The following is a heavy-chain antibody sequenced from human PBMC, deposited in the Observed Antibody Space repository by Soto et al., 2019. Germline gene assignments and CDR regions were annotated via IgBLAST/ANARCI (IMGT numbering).Heavy chain of an antibody. Sequence: VKVSCKASGYTFTSYGISWVRQAPGQGLEWMGWISAYNGNKNYAERQQGRVTMTTDTSTSTAYMELRSLRSYDTPVYYCARDTPPVDYWGQGTLVTVSS. J-gene: IGHJ4*02. CDR2: ISAYNGNK. CDR3: ARDTPPVDY. D-gene: IGHD2-15*01. CDR1: GYTFTSYG. V-gene: IGHV1-18*01.